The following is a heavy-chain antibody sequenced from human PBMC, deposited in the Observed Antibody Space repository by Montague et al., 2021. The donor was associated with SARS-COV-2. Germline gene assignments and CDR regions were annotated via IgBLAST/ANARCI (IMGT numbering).Heavy chain of an antibody. CDR1: GGSISGFY. D-gene: IGHD2-8*01. CDR3: ARLLRSCTNGVCRTYYYYALDV. V-gene: IGHV4-59*01. Sequence: SETLSLTCTVSGGSISGFYWSWIRQPPGKGLEWIGYIYYSGSTKYNPPLESRVAVSVGRSKNQVSLKLTSVTAADTAVYYCARLLRSCTNGVCRTYYYYALDVWGQGTTVTVSS. CDR2: IYYSGST. J-gene: IGHJ6*02.